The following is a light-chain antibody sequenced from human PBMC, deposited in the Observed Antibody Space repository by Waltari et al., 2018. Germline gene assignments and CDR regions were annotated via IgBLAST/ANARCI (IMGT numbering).Light chain of an antibody. CDR1: SGNIVNNY. J-gene: IGLJ1*01. CDR2: EDD. Sequence: NFMLTQPHSVSESPGKTVIISSTRTSGNIVNNYVQWYQQRPGSAPTIVIYEDDQRPSTVPARFSGSIESSSNSASLTISGLRPEDEGDYYCQSYDSLFVFGTGTRVTV. V-gene: IGLV6-57*04. CDR3: QSYDSLFV.